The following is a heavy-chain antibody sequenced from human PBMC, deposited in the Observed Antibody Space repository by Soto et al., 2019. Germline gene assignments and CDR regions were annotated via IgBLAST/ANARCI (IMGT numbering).Heavy chain of an antibody. CDR3: ARPSDVGLASSFEY. CDR2: IYPGNSNT. V-gene: IGHV5-51*01. Sequence: PGESLKISCQGSGYSFTNYWIGWVRQMPGTGLEWLGIIYPGNSNTRYSPSFEGQVTMSADKSINTAYLQWSSLRASDTAIYFCARPSDVGLASSFEYWGQGIQVTVSS. J-gene: IGHJ4*02. CDR1: GYSFTNYW.